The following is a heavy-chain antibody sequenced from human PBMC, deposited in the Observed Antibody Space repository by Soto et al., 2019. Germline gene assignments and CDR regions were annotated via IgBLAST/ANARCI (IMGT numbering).Heavy chain of an antibody. CDR1: GFTFSSYG. D-gene: IGHD3-9*01. V-gene: IGHV3-33*01. Sequence: QVQLVESGGGVVQPGRSLRLSCAASGFTFSSYGMHWVRQAPGKGLEWVATIWFDGTNKYYADSVKGRFTISRDNSQNTLYVQMNSLRAEDTAIYYCARDTGVYDRMDYCEYWGQGTLVTVSS. CDR3: ARDTGVYDRMDYCEY. J-gene: IGHJ4*02. CDR2: IWFDGTNK.